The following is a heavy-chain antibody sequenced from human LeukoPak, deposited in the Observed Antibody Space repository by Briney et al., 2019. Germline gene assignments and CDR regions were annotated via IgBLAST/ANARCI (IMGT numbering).Heavy chain of an antibody. CDR3: TGFSRGSSTF. CDR2: IYTRSNGQTT. V-gene: IGHV3-15*01. CDR1: GITFSNAW. J-gene: IGHJ6*01. Sequence: GGSLTLSCAASGITFSNAWETWVRQPPGKGLEWVGRIYTRSNGQTTDPGAPVKGRFTMSRDESNYTLCLQLNSLQTEASAVEYCTGFSRGSSTFWG. D-gene: IGHD6-19*01.